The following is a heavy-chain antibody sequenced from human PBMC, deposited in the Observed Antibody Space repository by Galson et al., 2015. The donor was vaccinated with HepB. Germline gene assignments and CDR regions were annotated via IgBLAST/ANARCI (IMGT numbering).Heavy chain of an antibody. D-gene: IGHD3-10*01. V-gene: IGHV3-21*01. CDR1: GFTFSSYA. J-gene: IGHJ6*02. CDR3: AKEVGSGSYPVYYYYYGMDV. Sequence: SLRLSCAASGFTFSSYAMSWVRQAPGKGLEWVSSISSSSSYIYYADSVKGRFTISRDNAKNSLYLQMNSLRAEDTAVYYCAKEVGSGSYPVYYYYYGMDVWGQGTTVTVSS. CDR2: ISSSSSYI.